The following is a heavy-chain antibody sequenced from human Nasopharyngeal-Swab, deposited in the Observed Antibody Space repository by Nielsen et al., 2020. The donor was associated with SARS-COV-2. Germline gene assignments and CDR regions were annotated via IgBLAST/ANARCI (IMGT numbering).Heavy chain of an antibody. CDR2: ISAYNGNT. Sequence: APVKVSCKASGYTFTSDGISWVRQAPGQGLEWMGWISAYNGNTNYAQKLQGRVTMTTDTSTSTAYMELRSLRSDDTAVYYCAREMDLGRAFDYWGQGTLVTVSS. D-gene: IGHD3/OR15-3a*01. J-gene: IGHJ4*02. CDR3: AREMDLGRAFDY. CDR1: GYTFTSDG. V-gene: IGHV1-18*01.